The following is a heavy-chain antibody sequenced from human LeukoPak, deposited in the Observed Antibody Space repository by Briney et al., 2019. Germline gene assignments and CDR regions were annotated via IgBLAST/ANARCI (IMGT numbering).Heavy chain of an antibody. V-gene: IGHV4-59*01. J-gene: IGHJ4*02. D-gene: IGHD2-15*01. Sequence: KPSETLSLTCTVSGGSISSYYWSWIRQSPGKGLEWIGYIYDSGSSNYNPSLKSRVTMSVDTPKNQFSLKLSSVTTADTAVYYCARGFCSGGSCYFDYWGQGTLVTVSS. CDR3: ARGFCSGGSCYFDY. CDR1: GGSISSYY. CDR2: IYDSGSS.